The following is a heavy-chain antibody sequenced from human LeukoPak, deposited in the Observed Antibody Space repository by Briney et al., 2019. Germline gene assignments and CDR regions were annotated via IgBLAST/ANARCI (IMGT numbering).Heavy chain of an antibody. V-gene: IGHV3-7*03. D-gene: IGHD6-19*01. Sequence: GGSLRLSCAASGFTFSRYWMSWVRQVPRKGLEWVANIKQDGGEIYYVDSVKGRFTISRDNAKSSLYLQMNSLRAGDTAVYYCARTHSPPGIAVAVYFYYGMDVWGQGTTVTVSS. CDR2: IKQDGGEI. CDR3: ARTHSPPGIAVAVYFYYGMDV. CDR1: GFTFSRYW. J-gene: IGHJ6*02.